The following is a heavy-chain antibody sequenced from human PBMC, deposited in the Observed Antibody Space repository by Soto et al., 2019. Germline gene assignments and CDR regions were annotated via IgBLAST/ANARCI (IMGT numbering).Heavy chain of an antibody. CDR2: INHSGST. V-gene: IGHV4-34*01. Sequence: LSLTCAVYGGSFSGYYWSWIRQPPGKGLEWIGEINHSGSTNYNPSLKSRVTISVDTSKNQFSLKLSSVTAADTAVYYCARVPTIFGVARLTYGMDVWGQGTTVTVSS. CDR3: ARVPTIFGVARLTYGMDV. CDR1: GGSFSGYY. D-gene: IGHD3-3*01. J-gene: IGHJ6*02.